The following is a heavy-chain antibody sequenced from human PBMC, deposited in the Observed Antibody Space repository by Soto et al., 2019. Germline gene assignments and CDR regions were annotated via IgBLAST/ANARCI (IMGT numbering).Heavy chain of an antibody. CDR1: GFTFSSYA. CDR2: ISGSGGAT. CDR3: SKGKYTSTYYGHSDY. V-gene: IGHV3-23*01. Sequence: GGSLRLSCAASGFTFSSYAMNWVRQAPGKGLEWVSGISGSGGATYYADSVKGRFTISRDNSKNTLYPQMNSLRAEDAAVYYCSKGKYTSTYYGHSDYWGQGTLVTVSS. D-gene: IGHD1-26*01. J-gene: IGHJ4*02.